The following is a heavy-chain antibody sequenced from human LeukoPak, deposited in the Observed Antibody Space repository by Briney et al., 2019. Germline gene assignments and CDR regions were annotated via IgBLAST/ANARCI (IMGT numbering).Heavy chain of an antibody. CDR2: ISSNGGST. CDR3: ARVTEAPYYFDY. J-gene: IGHJ4*02. CDR1: GFTFSSYV. Sequence: GGSLRLSCAASGFTFSSYVMYWVHQAPGKGLEYVSSISSNGGSTYYANSVKGRFTISRDNSKNTLYLQMGSLRAEDTAVYYCARVTEAPYYFDYWGQGTLVTVSS. V-gene: IGHV3-64*01.